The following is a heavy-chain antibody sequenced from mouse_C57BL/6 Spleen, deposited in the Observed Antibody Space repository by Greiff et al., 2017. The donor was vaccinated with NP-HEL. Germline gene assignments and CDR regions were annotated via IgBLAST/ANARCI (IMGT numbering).Heavy chain of an antibody. D-gene: IGHD1-1*01. CDR1: GYTFTSYW. CDR3: ARENGSWFAY. J-gene: IGHJ3*01. Sequence: QVQLQQPGAELVMPGASVKLSCKASGYTFTSYWMHWVKQRPGQGLEWIGEIDPSDSYTNYNQKFKGKSTLTVDKSSSTAYMQLSSLTSEDSAVYYCARENGSWFAYWGQGTLVTVSA. V-gene: IGHV1-69*01. CDR2: IDPSDSYT.